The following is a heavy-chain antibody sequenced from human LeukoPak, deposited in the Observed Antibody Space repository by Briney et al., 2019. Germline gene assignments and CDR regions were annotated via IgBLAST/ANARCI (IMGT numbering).Heavy chain of an antibody. J-gene: IGHJ4*02. D-gene: IGHD6-19*01. V-gene: IGHV3-30*03. Sequence: GGSLRLSCAASGFAFSYYGMHWVRHAPGKGLEWVAVISHDGSNIHYGDSVKGRFTISRDNSKNTLYLQMNSLRAEDTAVYYCARVHSSGWYYFDYWGQGTLVTVSS. CDR1: GFAFSYYG. CDR2: ISHDGSNI. CDR3: ARVHSSGWYYFDY.